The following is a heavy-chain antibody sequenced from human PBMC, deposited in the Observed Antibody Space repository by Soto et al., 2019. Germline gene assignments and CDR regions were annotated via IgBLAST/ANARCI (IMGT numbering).Heavy chain of an antibody. V-gene: IGHV3-30*19. D-gene: IGHD6-19*01. CDR3: AGDIAVADQVDAFDI. J-gene: IGHJ3*02. CDR2: ISYDGSNK. CDR1: GFTFTKFG. Sequence: PGGSLRLSCAASGFTFTKFGMHWVRQAPGKGLEWVAIISYDGSNKYYADSVKGRFTISRDNSKNTLYLQMNSLRAEDTAVYYCAGDIAVADQVDAFDIWGQGTMVTVSS.